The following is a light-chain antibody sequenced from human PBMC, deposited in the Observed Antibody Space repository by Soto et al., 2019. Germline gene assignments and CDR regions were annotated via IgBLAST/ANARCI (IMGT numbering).Light chain of an antibody. Sequence: QSVLTQPPSASGTPGQGVTISCSGSTSNIGSNYVYWYQQLPGTAPKLLIYRNNQRPSGVPDRFSGSKSGTSASLAISGLRSDDEADYFCETWDESLNGFYVFGTGTKV. CDR2: RNN. J-gene: IGLJ1*01. V-gene: IGLV1-47*01. CDR3: ETWDESLNGFYV. CDR1: TSNIGSNY.